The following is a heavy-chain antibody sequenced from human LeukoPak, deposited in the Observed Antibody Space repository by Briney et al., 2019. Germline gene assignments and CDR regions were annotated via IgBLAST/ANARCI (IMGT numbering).Heavy chain of an antibody. V-gene: IGHV3-74*01. Sequence: GGSLRLSCAASGFTFSTYWMHWVRQAPGKGLVWVSRINGAGSSTSYADSVKGRFTVSRDNAKNTLNLQMNSLRAEDTAVYYCARDLFFSDAGYSSGWRAEYFHHWGQGTLVTVSS. CDR3: ARDLFFSDAGYSSGWRAEYFHH. CDR2: INGAGSST. D-gene: IGHD6-19*01. CDR1: GFTFSTYW. J-gene: IGHJ1*01.